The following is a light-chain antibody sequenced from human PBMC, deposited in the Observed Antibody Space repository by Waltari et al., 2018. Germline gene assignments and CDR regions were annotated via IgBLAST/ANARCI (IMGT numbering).Light chain of an antibody. CDR2: KAT. J-gene: IGLJ3*02. Sequence: SYELTQPPSMSVSPGQTARITCSGDALSKQYGYWYQQKPGQAPVLWIYKATERPSGIPERVPGSSSGSTLTVTISGAQAEDEADYYCQSSDSSGTYVVFGGGTKLTV. V-gene: IGLV3-25*03. CDR3: QSSDSSGTYVV. CDR1: ALSKQY.